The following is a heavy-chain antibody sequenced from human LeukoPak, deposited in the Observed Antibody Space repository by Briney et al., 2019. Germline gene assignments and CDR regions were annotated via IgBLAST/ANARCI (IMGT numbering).Heavy chain of an antibody. CDR1: GLTFSDYS. Sequence: GGSLRLSCGASGLTFSDYSMNWVRQAPGKGLEWISYVGISSGNTKYAASVKGRFTISGDSAKNSVFLQMNKLRVEDTAVYYCARDHRYAFDNWGQGTLVTVSS. CDR2: VGISSGNT. V-gene: IGHV3-48*04. J-gene: IGHJ4*02. CDR3: ARDHRYAFDN. D-gene: IGHD5-12*01.